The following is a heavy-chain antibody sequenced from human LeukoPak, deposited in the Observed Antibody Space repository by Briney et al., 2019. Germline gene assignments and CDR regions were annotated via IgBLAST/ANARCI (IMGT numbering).Heavy chain of an antibody. CDR3: ARKGAGLDTFDL. J-gene: IGHJ3*01. D-gene: IGHD3/OR15-3a*01. Sequence: GGSLRLSCAASGFTFSNYGMSWVRQAPGKGLEWVSSISRSGGSTHYADSVKGRFVISRDTSKNTLHLQMNSLTAGDTAVYYCARKGAGLDTFDLWGQGTVVTVSS. CDR1: GFTFSNYG. V-gene: IGHV3-23*01. CDR2: ISRSGGST.